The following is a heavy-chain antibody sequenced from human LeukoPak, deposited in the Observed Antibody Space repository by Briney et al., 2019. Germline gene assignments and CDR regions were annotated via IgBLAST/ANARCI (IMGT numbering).Heavy chain of an antibody. J-gene: IGHJ6*02. Sequence: SETLSLTCTVSGDSISSDFWSWIRQPPGKGLEWIGYIYYGGSTNYNPSLKSRVTMSVDTSKNQFSLKLSSVTAADTAVYYCARGLGYPGDYAIYYYYGMDVWGQGTTVTVSS. CDR1: GDSISSDF. CDR2: IYYGGST. V-gene: IGHV4-59*12. D-gene: IGHD4-17*01. CDR3: ARGLGYPGDYAIYYYYGMDV.